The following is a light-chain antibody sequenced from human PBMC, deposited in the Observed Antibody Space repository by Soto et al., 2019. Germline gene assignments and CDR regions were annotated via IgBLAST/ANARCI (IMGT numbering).Light chain of an antibody. CDR1: SSNIGTDT. J-gene: IGLJ2*01. V-gene: IGLV1-44*01. Sequence: QSVLTQPPSASGTPGQRVTISCSGSSSNIGTDTVNWYQQLPGTTPKLLIYNNDQRPPGVPDRFSGSKSGTSASLAISGLQSEDEADYYCAAWDDSLNGVVFGGGTKLTVL. CDR3: AAWDDSLNGVV. CDR2: NND.